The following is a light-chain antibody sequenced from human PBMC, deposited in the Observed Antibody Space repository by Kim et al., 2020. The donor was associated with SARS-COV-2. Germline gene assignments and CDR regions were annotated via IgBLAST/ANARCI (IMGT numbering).Light chain of an antibody. CDR2: AAS. Sequence: DIQMTQSPSSLSASVGDRVTITCRTSQNINSHLNWYHQKPGRAPKLLIYAASTLQGGVPSRFSGSGSETDFTLTISSLQPEDFATYCYQQTYISPVTFGPGTKVDIK. CDR1: QNINSH. J-gene: IGKJ3*01. V-gene: IGKV1-39*01. CDR3: QQTYISPVT.